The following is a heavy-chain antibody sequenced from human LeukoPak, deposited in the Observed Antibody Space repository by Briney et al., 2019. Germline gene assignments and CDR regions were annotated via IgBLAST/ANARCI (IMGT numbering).Heavy chain of an antibody. J-gene: IGHJ4*02. CDR3: AKDLDSSSAGPDY. D-gene: IGHD6-6*01. CDR1: GFAYSNYG. CDR2: IWYDGSNK. Sequence: GSLRLSCAASGFAYSNYGMYWVRQAPGKGLEWVAVIWYDGSNKYYADSVKGRFTISRDNSKNTPYLQMNSLRAEDTAVYYCAKDLDSSSAGPDYWGQGTLVTVSS. V-gene: IGHV3-33*06.